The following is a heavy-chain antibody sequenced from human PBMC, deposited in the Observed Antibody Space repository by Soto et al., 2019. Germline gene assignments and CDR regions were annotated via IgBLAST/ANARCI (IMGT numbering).Heavy chain of an antibody. V-gene: IGHV1-69*06. D-gene: IGHD2-2*01. CDR3: ARGGGMVVVVPAAINYYYYGMDV. Sequence: SVKVSCKASGGTFSSYAISWVRQAPGQGLEWMGGIIPIFGTANYAQKFQGRVTITADKSTSTAYMELSSLRSEDTAVYYCARGGGMVVVVPAAINYYYYGMDVWGQGTTVTVSS. J-gene: IGHJ6*02. CDR1: GGTFSSYA. CDR2: IIPIFGTA.